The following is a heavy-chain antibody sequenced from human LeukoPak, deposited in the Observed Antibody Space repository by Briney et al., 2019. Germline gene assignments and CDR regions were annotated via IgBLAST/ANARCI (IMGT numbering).Heavy chain of an antibody. CDR2: ISAYNGNT. D-gene: IGHD4-17*01. CDR1: EYTFTSYA. J-gene: IGHJ5*02. Sequence: ASVKVSCKASEYTFTSYAMKWVRQAPGQGLEWMGWISAYNGNTNYAQKLQGRVTMTTDTSTSTAYMELRSLRSDDTAVYYCAIDGEYSYHWSDPWGQGTLVTVSS. CDR3: AIDGEYSYHWSDP. V-gene: IGHV1-18*01.